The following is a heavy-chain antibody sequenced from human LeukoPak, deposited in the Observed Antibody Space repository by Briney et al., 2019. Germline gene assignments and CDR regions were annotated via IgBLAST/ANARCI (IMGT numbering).Heavy chain of an antibody. CDR2: ISSSSSYI. D-gene: IGHD2-21*01. CDR1: GFTFSSYS. V-gene: IGHV3-21*01. J-gene: IGHJ4*02. CDR3: ARADGDWLDY. Sequence: EGSLRLSCAASGFTFSSYSMNWVRQAPGKGLEWVSSISSSSSYIYYADSVKGRFTISRDNAKNSLYLQMNSLRAEDTAVYYCARADGDWLDYWGQGTLVTVSS.